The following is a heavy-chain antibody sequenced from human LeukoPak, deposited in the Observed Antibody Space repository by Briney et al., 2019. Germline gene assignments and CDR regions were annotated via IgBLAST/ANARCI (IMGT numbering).Heavy chain of an antibody. CDR3: AKITEYCSGGSCYTGDY. CDR2: ISFSGGLT. V-gene: IGHV3-23*01. D-gene: IGHD2-15*01. Sequence: PGGSQRLSCLASGFTFRHYAMNWVRQAPGNGLGWVSAISFSGGLTYYADSVKGRFTISRDNSKNTLYLEMNSLRAEDTAVYYCAKITEYCSGGSCYTGDYWGQGTLVTVSS. J-gene: IGHJ4*02. CDR1: GFTFRHYA.